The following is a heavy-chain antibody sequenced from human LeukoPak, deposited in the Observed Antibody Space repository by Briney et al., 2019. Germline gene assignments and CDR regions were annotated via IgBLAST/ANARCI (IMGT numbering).Heavy chain of an antibody. Sequence: GGSLRLSCAASGIIFSNYAMHWVRNGPGKGVECISTISSDGGSTYYANSVKGRFTISRDNSKNTLYLQMGSLRAEDMAVYYCARGRQGAKTRYFDLWGRGTRVTVSS. CDR1: GIIFSNYA. J-gene: IGHJ2*01. CDR2: ISSDGGST. D-gene: IGHD1-26*01. CDR3: ARGRQGAKTRYFDL. V-gene: IGHV3-64*01.